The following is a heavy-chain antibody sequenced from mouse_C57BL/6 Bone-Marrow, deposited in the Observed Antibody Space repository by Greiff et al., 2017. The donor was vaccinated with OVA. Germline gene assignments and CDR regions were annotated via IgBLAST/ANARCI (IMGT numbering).Heavy chain of an antibody. Sequence: VKLMESGAELAKPGASVKLSCKASGYTFTSYWMHWVKQRPGQGLEWIGYINPSSGYTKYNQKFKDKATLTADKSSSTAYMQLSSLTYEDSAVYYCSITTVVATYAMDYWGQGTSVTVSS. CDR2: INPSSGYT. CDR1: GYTFTSYW. J-gene: IGHJ4*01. D-gene: IGHD1-1*01. CDR3: SITTVVATYAMDY. V-gene: IGHV1-7*01.